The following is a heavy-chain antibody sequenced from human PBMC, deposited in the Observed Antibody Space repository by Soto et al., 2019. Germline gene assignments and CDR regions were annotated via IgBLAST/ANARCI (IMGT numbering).Heavy chain of an antibody. CDR3: VTWTAGADEDYLLL. Sequence: LLRRPLRLSSAASRCRFTDSWMSWVRHAAGKGLEGVAHTSQDGMQKEYVYPAEGRFSISRDNAKTSLYLQMNSLRAEDTAVYYCVTWTAGADEDYLLLWGQGTLVTVAS. CDR2: TSQDGMQK. D-gene: IGHD2-15*01. V-gene: IGHV3-7*01. J-gene: IGHJ1*01. CDR1: RCRFTDSW.